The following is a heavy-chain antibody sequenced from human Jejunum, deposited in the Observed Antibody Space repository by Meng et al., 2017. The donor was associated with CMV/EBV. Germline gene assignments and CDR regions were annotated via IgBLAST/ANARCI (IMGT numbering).Heavy chain of an antibody. CDR3: AREGTGGSGYQLNY. V-gene: IGHV3-66*01. CDR2: IHSAGTT. J-gene: IGHJ4*02. CDR1: GFTFPTAW. Sequence: VQRVGVGGGLVKPGESLTLSCAAFGFTFPTAWMSWVRQAPGKGLEYVAFIHSAGTTYYADFVKGRFTISRDESKNTLYLQLNSLRADDTGVYYCAREGTGGSGYQLNYWGQGTLVTVSS. D-gene: IGHD3-10*01.